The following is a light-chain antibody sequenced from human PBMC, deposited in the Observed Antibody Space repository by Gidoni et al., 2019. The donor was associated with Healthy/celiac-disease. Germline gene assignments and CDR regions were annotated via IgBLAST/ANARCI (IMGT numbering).Light chain of an antibody. CDR3: QQSYSSLPWT. Sequence: DIQVTQSPSSLSASVGDRVTITCRASQSISSYLNWYQQKPGKAPKILIYAASSLQSGVPSRFSGSGSGTDFTLPISSLQPEDFATYHCQQSYSSLPWTFGRGTKVEIK. J-gene: IGKJ1*01. CDR1: QSISSY. V-gene: IGKV1-39*01. CDR2: AAS.